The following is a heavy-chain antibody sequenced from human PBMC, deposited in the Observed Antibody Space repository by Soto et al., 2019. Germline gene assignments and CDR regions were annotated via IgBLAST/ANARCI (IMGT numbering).Heavy chain of an antibody. CDR1: GGSFSGYY. V-gene: IGHV4-34*01. Sequence: SETLSLTCAVYGGSFSGYYWSWIRQPPGKGLEWIGEINHSGSTNYNPSLKSRVTISVDTSKNQFSLKLRSEDTAVYYCAIELGRSNQFDHWGQGTMVTVSS. J-gene: IGHJ4*02. CDR2: INHSGST. D-gene: IGHD6-13*01. CDR3: AIELGRSNQFDH.